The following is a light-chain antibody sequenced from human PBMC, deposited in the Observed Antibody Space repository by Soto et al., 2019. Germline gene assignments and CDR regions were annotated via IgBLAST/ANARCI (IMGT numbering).Light chain of an antibody. J-gene: IGKJ1*01. CDR1: QNIRNW. CDR2: AAS. V-gene: IGKV1-5*01. Sequence: DIHITHSRSTLSSSVPDTVSMTCLASQNIRNWLAWYQQKPGKAPQYLIQAASILQSGVPSRFSGSGSGTEFILTINNLQPEDFAVYYCQQYGSSPRTFGQGTKVDIK. CDR3: QQYGSSPRT.